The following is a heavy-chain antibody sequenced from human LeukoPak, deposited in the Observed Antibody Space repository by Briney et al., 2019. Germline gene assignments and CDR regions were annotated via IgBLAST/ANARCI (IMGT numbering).Heavy chain of an antibody. CDR3: ARSGITIAQRRFDP. V-gene: IGHV4-59*01. CDR1: GGSISSYY. CDR2: IYYSGST. J-gene: IGHJ5*02. D-gene: IGHD3-3*01. Sequence: PSETLSLTCTVSGGSISSYYRSWIRQPPGKGLEWIGYIYYSGSTNYNPSLKSRVTISVDTSKNQFSLKLSSVTAADTAVYYCARSGITIAQRRFDPWGQGTLVTVSS.